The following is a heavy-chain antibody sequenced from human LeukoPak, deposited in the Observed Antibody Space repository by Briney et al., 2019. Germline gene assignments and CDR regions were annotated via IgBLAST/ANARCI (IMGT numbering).Heavy chain of an antibody. J-gene: IGHJ4*02. CDR3: AANSADENTLGSSYKV. D-gene: IGHD3-10*01. CDR2: IYTSGST. V-gene: IGHV4-4*07. Sequence: SETLSLTCTVSGGSISSYYWSWIRQPAGKGLEWIGRIYTSGSTNYNPSLKSRVTMSVDTSKNQFSLKLSSVSAADTAVYYCAANSADENTLGSSYKVWGQGTLVTVSS. CDR1: GGSISSYY.